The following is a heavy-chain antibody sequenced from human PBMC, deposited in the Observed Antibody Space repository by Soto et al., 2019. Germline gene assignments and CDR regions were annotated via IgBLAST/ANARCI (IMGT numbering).Heavy chain of an antibody. J-gene: IGHJ5*01. V-gene: IGHV4-39*01. CDR3: GRVVEGATRHTDPDS. CDR2: VYHNGVA. D-gene: IGHD2-21*01. CDR1: GVSIHNSHSF. Sequence: PSETLSLTCTVSGVSIHNSHSFWAWIRQPPGKGLQFIASVYHNGVAHYNSSLKSLVTISVYTANNQVSLRMRSLTAADTAFYYCGRVVEGATRHTDPDSWGQGILVTVSS.